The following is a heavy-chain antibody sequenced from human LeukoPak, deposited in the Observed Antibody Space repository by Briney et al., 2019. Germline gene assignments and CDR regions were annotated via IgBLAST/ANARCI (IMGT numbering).Heavy chain of an antibody. J-gene: IGHJ4*02. V-gene: IGHV1-2*02. CDR2: INPNSGGT. CDR3: ARELIGGYYDSSGYNFDY. D-gene: IGHD3-22*01. CDR1: GYTFTGYY. Sequence: APVKVSCKASGYTFTGYYMHWVRQAPGQRLEWMGWINPNSGGTNYAQKFQGRVTMTRDTSISTAYMELSRLRSDDTAVYYCARELIGGYYDSSGYNFDYWGQGTLVTVSS.